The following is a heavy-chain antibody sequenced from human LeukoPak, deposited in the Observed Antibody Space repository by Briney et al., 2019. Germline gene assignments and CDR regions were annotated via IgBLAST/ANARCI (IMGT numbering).Heavy chain of an antibody. V-gene: IGHV3-66*02. CDR1: GFTVSSNY. J-gene: IGHJ6*02. Sequence: GGSLRLSCAASGFTVSSNYMSWVRQAPGKGLEWVSVIYSGGSTYYADSVKGRFTISRDNSKNTLYLQMNSLRAEDTAVYYCASSYYDILTGYYSGYYGLDVWGQGTTVTVSS. CDR2: IYSGGST. D-gene: IGHD3-9*01. CDR3: ASSYYDILTGYYSGYYGLDV.